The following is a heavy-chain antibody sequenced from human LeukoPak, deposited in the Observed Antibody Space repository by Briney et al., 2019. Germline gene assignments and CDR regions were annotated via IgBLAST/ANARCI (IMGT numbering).Heavy chain of an antibody. CDR2: INPSGGST. CDR3: ARGFDIVAPLAVAGPFDY. V-gene: IGHV1-46*01. D-gene: IGHD6-19*01. J-gene: IGHJ4*02. CDR1: GYTFTGYY. Sequence: GASVKVSCKASGYTFTGYYMHWVRQAPGQGLEWMGIINPSGGSTSYAQKFQGRVTMTRDTSTSTVYMELSSLRSEDTAVYYCARGFDIVAPLAVAGPFDYWGQGTLVTVSS.